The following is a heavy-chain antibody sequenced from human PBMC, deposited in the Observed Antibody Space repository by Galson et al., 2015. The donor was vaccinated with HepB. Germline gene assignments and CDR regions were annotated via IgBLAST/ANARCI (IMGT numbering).Heavy chain of an antibody. CDR3: VKGLRGSGTYSFDY. Sequence: SLRLSCAASGFTFTDYAMGWVRQAPGEGLECVSGISGSGATIIYADSVKGRFTISRDDSRTTLYLQMGSLRAEDTALYYCVKGLRGSGTYSFDYWGQGTLVTVSS. J-gene: IGHJ4*02. CDR1: GFTFTDYA. V-gene: IGHV3-23*01. D-gene: IGHD3-10*01. CDR2: ISGSGATI.